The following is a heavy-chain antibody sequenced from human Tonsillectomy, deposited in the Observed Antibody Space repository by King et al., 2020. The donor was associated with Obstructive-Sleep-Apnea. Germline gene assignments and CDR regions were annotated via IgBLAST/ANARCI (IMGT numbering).Heavy chain of an antibody. Sequence: QLQESGPGLVKPSQTLSLTCAVSGGSISSGAYSWSWIRQPPGKGLEWIGYIYYSGSTYYNPSLKSRVTISVDTSKNHFSLKLSSVTAADTAVYYCARGGDYGDYRTAVGADYWGQGTLVTVSS. D-gene: IGHD4-17*01. J-gene: IGHJ4*02. CDR2: IYYSGST. CDR3: ARGGDYGDYRTAVGADY. CDR1: GGSISSGAYS. V-gene: IGHV4-30-4*07.